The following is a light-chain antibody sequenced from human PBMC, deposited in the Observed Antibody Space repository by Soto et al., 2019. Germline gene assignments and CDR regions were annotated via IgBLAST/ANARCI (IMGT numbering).Light chain of an antibody. CDR1: QSVSSN. Sequence: EIVMTQSPATLSVSPGDRATLSCRASQSVSSNLAWYQQKPGQAPRLLIYGASTRATGIPARFSGSGSGTEFTLTISSLQSEDFAIHYCQQYNNWPLTFGPGTKVDIK. J-gene: IGKJ3*01. V-gene: IGKV3-15*01. CDR2: GAS. CDR3: QQYNNWPLT.